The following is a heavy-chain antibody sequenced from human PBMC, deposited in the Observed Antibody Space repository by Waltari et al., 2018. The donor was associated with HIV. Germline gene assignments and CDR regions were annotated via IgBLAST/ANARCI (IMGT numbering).Heavy chain of an antibody. D-gene: IGHD2-8*01. V-gene: IGHV1-2*02. CDR2: INPNSGGT. J-gene: IGHJ4*02. CDR3: ARSGVEGVLTDY. CDR1: GYPFTGYY. Sequence: QVQLVQSGAEVRKPRAAVKVSCKPSGYPFTGYYMHWVRQAPGQGLEWMGWINPNSGGTNYAQKFQGRVTMTRDTSISTAYMELSRLRSDDTAVYYCARSGVEGVLTDYWGQGTLVTVSS.